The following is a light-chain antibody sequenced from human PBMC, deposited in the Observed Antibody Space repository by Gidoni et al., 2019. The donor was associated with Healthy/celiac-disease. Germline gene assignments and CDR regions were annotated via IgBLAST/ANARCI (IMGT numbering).Light chain of an antibody. V-gene: IGKV3-15*01. Sequence: EIVMTQSPATLSVSPGERATLSCRASQSVSSNLAWYQQKPGQAARLLIYGASTRATGIPARFSGSGSGTEFTLTISSLQSEDFAVYYCQQYNNWYTFXXXTKLEIK. CDR1: QSVSSN. CDR3: QQYNNWYT. J-gene: IGKJ2*01. CDR2: GAS.